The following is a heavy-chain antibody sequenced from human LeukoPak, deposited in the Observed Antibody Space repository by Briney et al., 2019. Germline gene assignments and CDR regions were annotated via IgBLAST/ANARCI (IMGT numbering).Heavy chain of an antibody. CDR1: GFTFSSYD. CDR3: AREYCSGGSCYSGLDY. V-gene: IGHV3-13*01. J-gene: IGHJ4*02. Sequence: SGGSLRLSCAASGFTFSSYDMHWVRQATGKGLEWVSAIGTAGDTYYPGSVKGRFTVSRENAKNSLYLQMNSLRAGDTAVYYCAREYCSGGSCYSGLDYWGQGTLVTVSS. CDR2: IGTAGDT. D-gene: IGHD2-15*01.